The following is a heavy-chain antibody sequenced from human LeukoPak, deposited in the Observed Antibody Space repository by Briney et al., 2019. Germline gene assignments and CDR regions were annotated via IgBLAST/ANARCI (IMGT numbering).Heavy chain of an antibody. CDR1: GFTFSSSW. CDR3: ARDLYNSASK. V-gene: IGHV3-7*03. J-gene: IGHJ4*02. Sequence: GGSPRLSCTASGFTFSSSWMTWVRQAPGKGLEWVANIKRDGGEKYYVDSVKGRFTISRDNAKNSLYLQMNSLRAEDTAVYYCARDLYNSASKWGQGTLVTVSS. CDR2: IKRDGGEK. D-gene: IGHD6-25*01.